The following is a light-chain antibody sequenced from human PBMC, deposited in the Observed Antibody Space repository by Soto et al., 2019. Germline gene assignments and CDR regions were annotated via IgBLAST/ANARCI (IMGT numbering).Light chain of an antibody. Sequence: ETVLTQSPATLSLSPGESATLSCMASQSVSTYLAWYQQKPGQAPRLLIYDASNRATGIPARFSGSGSGTDFTLTISSLEPEDFAVYYCQQRSNWPPWTFGQGTKVDIK. CDR3: QQRSNWPPWT. CDR1: QSVSTY. V-gene: IGKV3-11*01. J-gene: IGKJ1*01. CDR2: DAS.